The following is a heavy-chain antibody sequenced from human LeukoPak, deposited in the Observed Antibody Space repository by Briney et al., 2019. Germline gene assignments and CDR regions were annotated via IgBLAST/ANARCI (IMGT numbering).Heavy chain of an antibody. CDR3: AKDRDDYGDADY. V-gene: IGHV3-23*01. J-gene: IGHJ4*02. CDR2: ISNVGRSK. D-gene: IGHD4-17*01. Sequence: GGSLRLSCTASGFTFGDYAMSWVRQAPGKGLEWVSGISNVGRSKYYADSVKGRFTISRDNSKNTVHLQMNSLRAEDTAVYYCAKDRDDYGDADYWGQGTLVAVSS. CDR1: GFTFGDYA.